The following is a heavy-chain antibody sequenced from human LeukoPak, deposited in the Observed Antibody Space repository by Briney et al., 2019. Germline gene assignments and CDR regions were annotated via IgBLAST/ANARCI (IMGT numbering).Heavy chain of an antibody. CDR3: AKAVGATAGPNDAFDI. J-gene: IGHJ3*02. V-gene: IGHV3-43*02. Sequence: QPGGSLRLSCAASGFTFDDYAMHWVRQAPGKGLEWVSLISGDGGSTYYADSVKGRFTISRDNSKNSLYLQMNSLRTEDTALYYCAKAVGATAGPNDAFDIWGQGTMVTVSS. CDR2: ISGDGGST. D-gene: IGHD1-26*01. CDR1: GFTFDDYA.